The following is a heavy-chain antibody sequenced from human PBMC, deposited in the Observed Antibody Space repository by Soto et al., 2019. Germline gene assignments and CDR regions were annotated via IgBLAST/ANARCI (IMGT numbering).Heavy chain of an antibody. CDR2: IKQDGSEK. D-gene: IGHD3-3*01. J-gene: IGHJ6*03. CDR3: ARVALTIFGVVTVGNYYYYMDV. CDR1: GFTFSSYW. V-gene: IGHV3-7*01. Sequence: EVQLVESGGGLVQPGGSLRLSCAASGFTFSSYWMSWVRQAPGKGLEWVANIKQDGSEKYYVDSVKGRFTISRDNAKNSLYLQMNSLRAEDTAVYYCARVALTIFGVVTVGNYYYYMDVWGKGTTVTVSS.